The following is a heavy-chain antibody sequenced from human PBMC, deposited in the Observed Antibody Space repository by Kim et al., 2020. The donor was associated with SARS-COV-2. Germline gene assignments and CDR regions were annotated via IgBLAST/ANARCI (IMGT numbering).Heavy chain of an antibody. CDR1: GFTFSSYA. CDR2: ISGNGGNT. D-gene: IGHD3-22*01. V-gene: IGHV3-23*01. J-gene: IGHJ4*02. Sequence: GGSLRLSCAASGFTFSSYAMSWVRQAPGKGLEWVSAISGNGGNTYYADSLKGRFTISRDNSKNTLYLQMNSLRAEDTAVYYCAKKYYYDSSGYYLDYCGQGTLVTVSS. CDR3: AKKYYYDSSGYYLDY.